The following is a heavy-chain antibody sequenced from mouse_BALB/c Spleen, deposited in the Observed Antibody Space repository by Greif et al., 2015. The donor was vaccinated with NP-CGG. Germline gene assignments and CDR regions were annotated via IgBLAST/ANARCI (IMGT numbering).Heavy chain of an antibody. CDR2: IDPSDSET. CDR1: GYTFTSYW. D-gene: IGHD1-1*01. V-gene: IGHV1-69*02. J-gene: IGHJ4*01. Sequence: VQLQQSGAELVKPGAPVKLSCKASGYTFTSYWMNWVKQRPGRGLEWIGRIDPSDSETHYNQKFKDKATLTVDKSSSTAYIQLSSLTSEDSAVYYCARGIYYYGSSWHAMDYWGQGTSVTVSS. CDR3: ARGIYYYGSSWHAMDY.